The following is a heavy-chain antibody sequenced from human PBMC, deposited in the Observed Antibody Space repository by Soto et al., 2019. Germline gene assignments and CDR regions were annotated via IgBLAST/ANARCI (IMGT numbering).Heavy chain of an antibody. D-gene: IGHD3-22*01. CDR3: AKGEVPNYYDSSGYSDFDY. V-gene: IGHV1-69*13. J-gene: IGHJ4*02. CDR2: IIPIFGTA. CDR1: GGTFSSYA. Sequence: SVKVSCKASGGTFSSYAISWVRQAPGQGLEWMGGIIPIFGTANYAQKFQGRVTITADESTSTAYMELSSLRSEDTAVYYCAKGEVPNYYDSSGYSDFDYWGQGTLVTVSS.